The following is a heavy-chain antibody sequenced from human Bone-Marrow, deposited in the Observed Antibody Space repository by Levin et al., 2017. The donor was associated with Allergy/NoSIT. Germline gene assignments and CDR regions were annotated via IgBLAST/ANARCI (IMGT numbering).Heavy chain of an antibody. CDR2: ISWNSGSI. V-gene: IGHV3-9*01. Sequence: GGSLRLSCAASGFTFDDYAMHWVRQAPGKGLEWVSGISWNSGSIGYADSVKGLFTISRDNAKNSLYLQMNSLRAEDTALYYCAKDNVGEAARRGVYYYYGMDVWGQGTTVTVSS. D-gene: IGHD6-6*01. CDR3: AKDNVGEAARRGVYYYYGMDV. J-gene: IGHJ6*02. CDR1: GFTFDDYA.